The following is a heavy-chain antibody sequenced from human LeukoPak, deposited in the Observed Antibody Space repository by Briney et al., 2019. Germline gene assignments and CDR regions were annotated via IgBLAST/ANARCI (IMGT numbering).Heavy chain of an antibody. J-gene: IGHJ4*01. Sequence: PSETLSLTCTVSGGSISSHYWSWIRQSPGKGLEWIGYIYYSGSTNYNPSLESRVTISVDRSNNQFSLRLNSVTSADTAVYYCARGNGAGYYFDSRTYTGGFENWGHGTLVTVSS. CDR1: GGSISSHY. CDR2: IYYSGST. D-gene: IGHD3-22*01. CDR3: ARGNGAGYYFDSRTYTGGFEN. V-gene: IGHV4-59*11.